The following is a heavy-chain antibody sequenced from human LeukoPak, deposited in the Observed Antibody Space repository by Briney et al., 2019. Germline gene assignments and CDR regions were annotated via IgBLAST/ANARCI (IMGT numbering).Heavy chain of an antibody. D-gene: IGHD2-21*02. CDR1: GFTFSPYG. CDR3: ARDPCGADCHDEYFQY. Sequence: QTGGSLRLSCAASGFTFSPYGMNWVRQAPGKGLEWIPYISRSATIIHYADSVKGRFTISRDDAKNSLYLQMNSLRAEDTAVYYCARDPCGADCHDEYFQYWGQGTLVTVSS. V-gene: IGHV3-48*01. CDR2: ISRSATII. J-gene: IGHJ1*01.